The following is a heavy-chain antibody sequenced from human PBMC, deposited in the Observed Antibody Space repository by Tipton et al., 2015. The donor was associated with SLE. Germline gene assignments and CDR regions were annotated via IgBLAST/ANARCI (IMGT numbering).Heavy chain of an antibody. CDR3: ARESQFIDWLSEGSYQYYYMDV. Sequence: TLSLTCTVSGGSFTSGSYYWSWIRQPAGKGLEWIGRMYTSGSTKYNPSLKSRATISVDTSKNQLSLKLSSVTAADSAVYHCARESQFIDWLSEGSYQYYYMDVWGKGTTVTVSS. CDR1: GGSFTSGSYY. CDR2: MYTSGST. J-gene: IGHJ6*03. D-gene: IGHD3-9*01. V-gene: IGHV4-61*02.